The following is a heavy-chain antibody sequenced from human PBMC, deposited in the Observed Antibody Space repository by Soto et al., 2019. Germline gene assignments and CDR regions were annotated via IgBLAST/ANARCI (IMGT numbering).Heavy chain of an antibody. J-gene: IGHJ6*02. CDR3: ARDSGIRVVVVAASGGGVYYGMDV. Sequence: QVQLVQSGAEVKKPGSSVKVSCKASGGTFSSYAISWVRQAPGQGLEWMGGIIPIFGTANYAQKFQGRVTITAVESTSTAYMELSSLMSEDTAVYYCARDSGIRVVVVAASGGGVYYGMDVLGQGTTVTVSS. CDR2: IIPIFGTA. CDR1: GGTFSSYA. V-gene: IGHV1-69*12. D-gene: IGHD2-15*01.